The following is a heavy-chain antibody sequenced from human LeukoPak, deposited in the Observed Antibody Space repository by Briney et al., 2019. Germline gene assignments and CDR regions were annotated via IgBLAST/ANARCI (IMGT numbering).Heavy chain of an antibody. J-gene: IGHJ4*02. CDR3: ARDERTVTSYYFDY. Sequence: SQTLSLTCTVSGGSISSGSYYWSWIRQPAGKGLEWIGRIYTSGSTNYNPSLKSRVTMSVDTSKNQFSLKLSSVTAADTAVYYCARDERTVTSYYFDYWGQGTLVTVSS. D-gene: IGHD5-18*01. V-gene: IGHV4-61*02. CDR2: IYTSGST. CDR1: GGSISSGSYY.